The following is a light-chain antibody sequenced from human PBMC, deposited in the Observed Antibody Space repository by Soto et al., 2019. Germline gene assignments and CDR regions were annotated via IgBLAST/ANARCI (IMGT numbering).Light chain of an antibody. CDR1: QSVLYSPNNKNF. Sequence: DIVMTQSPDSLTVSLGERATINCKSSQSVLYSPNNKNFLAWYQQKPGQPPKLLIYWSSTRESGVPDRFSGSGSGTDFTLTISSLQAEDVAVYYCQQYYSTPLTFGGGTKVEIK. J-gene: IGKJ4*01. V-gene: IGKV4-1*01. CDR3: QQYYSTPLT. CDR2: WSS.